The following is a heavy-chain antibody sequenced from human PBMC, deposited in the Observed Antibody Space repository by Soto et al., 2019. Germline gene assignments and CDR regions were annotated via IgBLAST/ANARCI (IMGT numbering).Heavy chain of an antibody. Sequence: QVQLQQSGPGLVKPSETLSLTCTVSGGSIINYYCSWFRQSPGKGLEWIGYINHDGYSAYNLSLKRRITMSADTSMTQFSLMLDSVTATDTAVYYCERQGYGPQPGLVDAWGQGTTVIVSS. CDR1: GGSIINYY. CDR2: INHDGYS. CDR3: ERQGYGPQPGLVDA. D-gene: IGHD1-1*01. J-gene: IGHJ6*02. V-gene: IGHV4-59*08.